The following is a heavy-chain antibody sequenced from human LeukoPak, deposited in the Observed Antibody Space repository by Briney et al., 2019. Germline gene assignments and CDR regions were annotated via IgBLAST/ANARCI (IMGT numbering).Heavy chain of an antibody. V-gene: IGHV4-59*01. Sequence: DPSETLSLTCTVSGGSISSYYWSWIRQPPGKGLEWIGYMYFGGSSNYNPSLKSRVTISVDTSKNQLSLNLNSVTAADTAVYYCTRASRGYSYGFAEYWGQGTLVTVSS. CDR1: GGSISSYY. CDR2: MYFGGSS. CDR3: TRASRGYSYGFAEY. J-gene: IGHJ4*02. D-gene: IGHD5-18*01.